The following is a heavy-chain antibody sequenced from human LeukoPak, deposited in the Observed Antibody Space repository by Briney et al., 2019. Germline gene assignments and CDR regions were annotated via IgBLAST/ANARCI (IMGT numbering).Heavy chain of an antibody. CDR2: IYYSGST. Sequence: SETLSLTCTVSGGSVSSGSYYWSWIRQPPGKGLEWIGYIYYSGSTNCNPSLKSRVTISVDTSKNQFSLKLSSVTAADTAVYYCARVVEGSTSFTTYYFDYWGQGTLVTVSS. J-gene: IGHJ4*02. V-gene: IGHV4-61*01. D-gene: IGHD2-2*01. CDR1: GGSVSSGSYY. CDR3: ARVVEGSTSFTTYYFDY.